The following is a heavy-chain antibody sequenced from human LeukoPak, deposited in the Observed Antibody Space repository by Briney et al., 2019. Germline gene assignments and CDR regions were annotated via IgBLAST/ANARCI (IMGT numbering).Heavy chain of an antibody. D-gene: IGHD6-6*01. J-gene: IGHJ4*02. V-gene: IGHV3-30*02. CDR1: GFTFSSYG. CDR2: IRYDGSNK. CDR3: AKGPRAYSSSPTYYFDY. Sequence: PGGSLRLSCAASGFTFSSYGMHWVRQAPGKGLEWVAFIRYDGSNKYFAGSVKGQFTIPRDNSKNTLYLQMNSLRAEDTAVYYCAKGPRAYSSSPTYYFDYWGQGTLVTVSS.